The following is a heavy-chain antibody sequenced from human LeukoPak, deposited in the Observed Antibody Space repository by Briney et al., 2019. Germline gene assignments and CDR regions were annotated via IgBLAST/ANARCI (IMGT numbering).Heavy chain of an antibody. CDR3: ARELRGVGARSLDY. CDR2: IYTSGST. D-gene: IGHD1-26*01. J-gene: IGHJ4*02. Sequence: SETLSLTCTVSGGSISGYYWTWIRQPAGKGLEWIGRIYTSGSTNYNPSLKSRVTMSVDTSKNQFFLKLSSVTAADTAVYYCARELRGVGARSLDYWGQGTLVTVSS. V-gene: IGHV4-4*07. CDR1: GGSISGYY.